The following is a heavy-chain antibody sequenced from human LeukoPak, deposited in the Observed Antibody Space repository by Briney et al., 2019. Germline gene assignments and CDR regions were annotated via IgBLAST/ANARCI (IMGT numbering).Heavy chain of an antibody. CDR3: ARFPPPGWFDP. J-gene: IGHJ5*02. CDR1: GGSISSDDYY. CDR2: IYYSGST. V-gene: IGHV4-30-4*08. Sequence: SETLSLTCTVSGGSISSDDYYWSWIGQPPGKGLAWIGFIYYSGSTYYKPSLKSRVTISMDTSKNQFSLRLSSVTAADTAVYYCARFPPPGWFDPWGQGTLVTVSS.